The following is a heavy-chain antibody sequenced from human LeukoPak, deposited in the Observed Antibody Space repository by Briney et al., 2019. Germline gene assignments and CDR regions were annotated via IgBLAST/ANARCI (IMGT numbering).Heavy chain of an antibody. V-gene: IGHV3-21*01. Sequence: GGSLRLSCAASGFTFSSYSMNWVRQAPGKGLEWVSSISSSSSYIYYADSVKGRFTISRDNAKNSLYLQMNSLRAKDTAVYYCARGAVTRDFDYWGQGTLVTVSS. D-gene: IGHD4-17*01. CDR1: GFTFSSYS. CDR3: ARGAVTRDFDY. CDR2: ISSSSSYI. J-gene: IGHJ4*02.